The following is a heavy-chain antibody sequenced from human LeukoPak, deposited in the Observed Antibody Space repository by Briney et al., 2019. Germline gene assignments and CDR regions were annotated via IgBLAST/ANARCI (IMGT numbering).Heavy chain of an antibody. CDR1: GHSISTGYY. D-gene: IGHD3-10*01. V-gene: IGHV4-38-2*01. CDR3: ASYYASGVSAYNYYGMDV. CDR2: MSHNRGT. Sequence: PSETLSLTCAVSGHSISTGYYWGWIRQPPGKGLEWIGSMSHNRGTYYNPSLKSRVTISMDTSKNLISLRLTSVTAADTAVYYCASYYASGVSAYNYYGMDVWGKGTTVTVSS. J-gene: IGHJ6*04.